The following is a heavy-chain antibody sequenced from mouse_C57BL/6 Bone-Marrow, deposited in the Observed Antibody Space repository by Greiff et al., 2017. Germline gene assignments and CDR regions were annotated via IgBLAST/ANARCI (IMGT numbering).Heavy chain of an antibody. V-gene: IGHV1-85*01. Sequence: QVQLQQSGPELVKPGASVKLSCKASGYTFTSYDINWVKQRPGQGLEWIGWIYPRDGSTKYNAKFKGKATLTVDPSSRTAYMELHSLTSEDSAVYFCARLEFDGSSGDWYFDVWGTGTTVTVSS. D-gene: IGHD1-1*01. CDR1: GYTFTSYD. CDR2: IYPRDGST. CDR3: ARLEFDGSSGDWYFDV. J-gene: IGHJ1*03.